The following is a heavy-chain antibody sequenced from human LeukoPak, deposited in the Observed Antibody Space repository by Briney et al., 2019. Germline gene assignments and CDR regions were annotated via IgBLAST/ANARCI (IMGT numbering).Heavy chain of an antibody. CDR2: ISPYNGKT. D-gene: IGHD2-2*02. CDR1: GYTFITYG. CDR3: GRGPYCSSASCYTILGGDLDY. V-gene: IGHV1-18*01. J-gene: IGHJ4*02. Sequence: ASVKVSCKASGYTFITYGISWVRQAPGQGLEWMGWISPYNGKTNSAQNLQGRVTMTTGPSTSTTYMELRSLRSDDTAVYYCGRGPYCSSASCYTILGGDLDYWGQGTLVTVSS.